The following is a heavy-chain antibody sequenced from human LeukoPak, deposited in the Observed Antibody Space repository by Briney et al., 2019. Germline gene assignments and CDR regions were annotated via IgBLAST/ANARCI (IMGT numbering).Heavy chain of an antibody. CDR3: ASYYADYPGFDY. V-gene: IGHV4-39*01. J-gene: IGHJ4*02. D-gene: IGHD4-17*01. Sequence: SETLSLTCTVSGGSISSSSYYWGWIRQPPGKGLEWIGSIYYSGSTYYNPSLKSRVTISVDTSKNQFSLKLSSVTAADTAVYYCASYYADYPGFDYWGQGTLVTVSS. CDR1: GGSISSSSYY. CDR2: IYYSGST.